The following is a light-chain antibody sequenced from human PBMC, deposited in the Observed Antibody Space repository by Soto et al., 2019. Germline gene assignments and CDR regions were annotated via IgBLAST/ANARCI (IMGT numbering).Light chain of an antibody. V-gene: IGLV1-47*02. Sequence: QSALAQPPSASGTPGQRVTISCSGSTSNVGSNLASWYQQLPGSAPKLLIYNDYERPSGVPDRFSGSKSGTSASLGISGLRSEDEADYFCAAWDDSLNGPVFGGGTKLTVL. CDR2: NDY. J-gene: IGLJ2*01. CDR3: AAWDDSLNGPV. CDR1: TSNVGSNL.